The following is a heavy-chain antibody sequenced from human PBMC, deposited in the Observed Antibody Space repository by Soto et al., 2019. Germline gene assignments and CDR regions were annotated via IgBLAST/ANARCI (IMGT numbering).Heavy chain of an antibody. J-gene: IGHJ4*02. Sequence: SETLSLTCAASGGSFSAYYWSWIRQPPGKGLEWIGYIYYSGSTNYNPSLKSRVTISVDTSKNQFSLKLSSVTAADTAVYYCLRRLGGYFDYWGQGTLVTVSS. CDR3: LRRLGGYFDY. D-gene: IGHD1-26*01. CDR1: GGSFSAYY. V-gene: IGHV4-59*01. CDR2: IYYSGST.